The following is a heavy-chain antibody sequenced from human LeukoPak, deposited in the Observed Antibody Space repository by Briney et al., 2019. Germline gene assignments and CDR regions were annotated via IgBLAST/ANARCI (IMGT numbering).Heavy chain of an antibody. CDR2: ISGSGGST. D-gene: IGHD6-13*01. J-gene: IGHJ5*02. V-gene: IGHV3-23*01. CDR1: GFTSSSYA. Sequence: PGGSLRLSCAASGFTSSSYAMSWVRQAPGKGLEWVSAISGSGGSTYYADSVNGRFTISRDNSKNTLYLQMNSLRAEDTAVYYCAKDPSSSWSRLFDPWGQGTLVTVSS. CDR3: AKDPSSSWSRLFDP.